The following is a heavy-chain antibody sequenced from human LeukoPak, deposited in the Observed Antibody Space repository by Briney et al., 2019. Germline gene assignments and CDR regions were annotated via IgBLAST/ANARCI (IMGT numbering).Heavy chain of an antibody. CDR2: IYHSGST. V-gene: IGHV4-30-2*01. CDR3: ARVHCSSTSCYQGINFDY. Sequence: EPSETLSLTCSVSGDSISSGGYYWSWIRQPPGKGLEWIGYIYHSGSTFYNPSLKSRVTISVDRSKNQFSLELSSVTAADTAVYYCARVHCSSTSCYQGINFDYWGQGTLVTVSS. D-gene: IGHD2-2*01. J-gene: IGHJ4*02. CDR1: GDSISSGGYY.